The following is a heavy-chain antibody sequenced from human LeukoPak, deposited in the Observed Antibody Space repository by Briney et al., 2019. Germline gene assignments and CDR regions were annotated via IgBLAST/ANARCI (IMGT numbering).Heavy chain of an antibody. CDR2: NFFHDGTT. CDR1: GYSFNSHH. J-gene: IGHJ6*02. V-gene: IGHV1-46*02. D-gene: IGHD3-10*01. Sequence: ASVKVSCTTSGYSFNSHHVHWVRQAPGRGLEWMGINFFHDGTTSNTQKFPGRLTMTRDTSTSTVYMELSSLRSEDTAVYYCARDSGNYHYDMDVWGQGTTVIVSS. CDR3: ARDSGNYHYDMDV.